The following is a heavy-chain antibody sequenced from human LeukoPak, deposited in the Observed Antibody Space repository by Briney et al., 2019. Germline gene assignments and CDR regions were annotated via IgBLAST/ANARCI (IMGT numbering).Heavy chain of an antibody. J-gene: IGHJ4*02. CDR3: ARGRGPYCGGDCPLDY. D-gene: IGHD2-21*02. V-gene: IGHV1-18*01. CDR2: ISTHNGNT. CDR1: GYTLSNYG. Sequence: ASVKVSCKTSGYTLSNYGISWVRQAPEQGLECMGWISTHNGNTNYAQKFHGRVTMTTDTSTSTVYMELRSLRSDDTAVYYCARGRGPYCGGDCPLDYWGQGTLVTVSS.